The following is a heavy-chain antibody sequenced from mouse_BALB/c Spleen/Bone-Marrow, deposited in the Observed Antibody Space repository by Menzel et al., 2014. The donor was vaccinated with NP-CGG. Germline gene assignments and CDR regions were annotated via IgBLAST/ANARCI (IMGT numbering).Heavy chain of an antibody. J-gene: IGHJ4*01. CDR1: GFNIKDTY. D-gene: IGHD2-3*01. Sequence: VQLQQSGAELVKPGASVKLSCTASGFNIKDTYMHWVKQRPEQGLELIGRIDPANGNTKYDPKFQGKATITADTSSNTAYLQLSSLTSEDTAAYYCARGLLQYYYAMDYWGQGTSVTVSS. V-gene: IGHV14-3*02. CDR2: IDPANGNT. CDR3: ARGLLQYYYAMDY.